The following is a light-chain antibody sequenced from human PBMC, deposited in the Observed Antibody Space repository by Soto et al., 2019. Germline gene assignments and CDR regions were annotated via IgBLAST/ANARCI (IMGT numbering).Light chain of an antibody. CDR2: GAS. V-gene: IGKV3-20*01. CDR1: QTISPSF. J-gene: IGKJ1*01. CDR3: QHYDWSLTWT. Sequence: EIVLTQSPCTLSLPPGERAILSIRTSQTISPSFLAWYQQTRGQPPRLLIYGASTRATGVPDRFSGSGSGTDFTLTISELEPEDFAVYYCQHYDWSLTWTFGPGTKVDIK.